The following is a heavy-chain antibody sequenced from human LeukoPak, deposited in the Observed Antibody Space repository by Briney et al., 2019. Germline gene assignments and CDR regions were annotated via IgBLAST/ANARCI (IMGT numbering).Heavy chain of an antibody. CDR1: GYTFTGYY. CDR2: INPNSGGT. Sequence: GASVKVSCKASGYTFTGYYMHWVRQAPGQGLEWMGWINPNSGGTNYAQKFQGRVTMTRDTSISTAYMELSRLRSDDTAVYYCARDPSSYDSSGYQGDYRGQGTLVTVSS. V-gene: IGHV1-2*02. CDR3: ARDPSSYDSSGYQGDY. D-gene: IGHD3-22*01. J-gene: IGHJ4*02.